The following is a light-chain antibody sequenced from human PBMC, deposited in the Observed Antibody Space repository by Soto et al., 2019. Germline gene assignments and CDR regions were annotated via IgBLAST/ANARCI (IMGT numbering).Light chain of an antibody. V-gene: IGLV1-40*01. CDR2: GNS. Sequence: QSVLTQPPSMSGAPGQRVTISCAGSSSNIGAGYDVHWYQQLPGTAPKLLIYGNSNRPSGVPDRFSGSKSGTSASLAITGLQPEDEADYYCQSYDSSLSGKVFGTGTKLTVL. CDR1: SSNIGAGYD. CDR3: QSYDSSLSGKV. J-gene: IGLJ1*01.